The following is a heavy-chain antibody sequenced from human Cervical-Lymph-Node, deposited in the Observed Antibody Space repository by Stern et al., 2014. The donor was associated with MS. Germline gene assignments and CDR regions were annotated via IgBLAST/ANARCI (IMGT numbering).Heavy chain of an antibody. Sequence: VQLVESGAEVKKPGESLKISCKGSGYSFTSYWNGRVRQMHGKGLEGRGINYPGDSDSRYRPSFQGQVTISADKSISTAYLQWSSLKASDTAMYYCARHCGFRPGCIDYWGQGTLVTVSS. CDR3: ARHCGFRPGCIDY. CDR2: NYPGDSDS. V-gene: IGHV5-51*01. J-gene: IGHJ4*02. CDR1: GYSFTSYW. D-gene: IGHD2-21*01.